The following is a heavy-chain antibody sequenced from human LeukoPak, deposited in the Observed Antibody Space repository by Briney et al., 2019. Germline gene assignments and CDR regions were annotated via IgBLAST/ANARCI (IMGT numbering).Heavy chain of an antibody. V-gene: IGHV4-39*01. D-gene: IGHD5-18*01. CDR3: ARLSPPGYSFGSFGY. CDR1: GGSISSSSYY. Sequence: SETLSLTCTVSGGSISSSSYYWGWIRQPPGKGLKWIGSIYYSGGTYYNPSLKSRVTISVDTSKNQFSLKLSSVTAADTAVYFCARLSPPGYSFGSFGYWGQGTLVTVSS. CDR2: IYYSGGT. J-gene: IGHJ4*02.